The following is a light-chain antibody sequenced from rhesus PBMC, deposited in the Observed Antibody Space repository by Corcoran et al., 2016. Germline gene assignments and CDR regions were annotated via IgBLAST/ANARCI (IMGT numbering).Light chain of an antibody. J-gene: IGLJ1*01. CDR2: RNN. Sequence: QAGLTQPPSVSKDLRQTATLTCTGNSNNVGNQGVAWLQQHQGHPPKLLSYRNNNRPSGISARFSASRSGNTASLSITGLQPEDEADYYCSAWDSSLSVYIFGAGTRLTVL. V-gene: IGLV10-114*01. CDR3: SAWDSSLSVYI. CDR1: SNNVGNQG.